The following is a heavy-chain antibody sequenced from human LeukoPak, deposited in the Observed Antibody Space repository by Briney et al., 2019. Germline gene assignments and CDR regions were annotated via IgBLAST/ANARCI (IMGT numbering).Heavy chain of an antibody. CDR1: GGSFSGYY. CDR2: INHSGST. J-gene: IGHJ4*02. D-gene: IGHD3-10*01. CDR3: ARGDRYYGSGSPII. V-gene: IGHV4-34*01. Sequence: SETLSLTCAVYGGSFSGYYWSWIRQPPGKGLEWIGEINHSGSTNYNPSLKSRVTISVDTSKNQFSLKLSSVTAADTAVYYCARGDRYYGSGSPIIWGQGTLVTVSS.